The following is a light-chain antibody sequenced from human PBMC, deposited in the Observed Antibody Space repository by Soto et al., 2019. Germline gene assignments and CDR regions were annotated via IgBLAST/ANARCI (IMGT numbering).Light chain of an antibody. CDR2: EVS. V-gene: IGLV2-8*01. CDR1: SSDVGGYNY. J-gene: IGLJ1*01. CDR3: SSYAGIFYV. Sequence: QSVPTQPPSASGSPGQSVTISCTGTSSDVGGYNYVSWYQQHPGKAPKLMIYEVSKRPSGVPDRFSGSKSGNTASLTVSGLQAEDEADYYCSSYAGIFYVFGTGTKVTVL.